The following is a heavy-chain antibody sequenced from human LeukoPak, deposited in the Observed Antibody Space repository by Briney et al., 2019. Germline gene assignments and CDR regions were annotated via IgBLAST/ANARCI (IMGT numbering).Heavy chain of an antibody. D-gene: IGHD5-18*01. Sequence: GGSLRLSCAASGFTFSSYGMSWVRQAPGKGLEWVSAISGSGGSTYYADSVKGRFTISRDNAKNSLYLQMNSLRAEDTAVYYCARDSYGEAFDYWGQGTLVTVSS. CDR2: ISGSGGST. V-gene: IGHV3-23*01. CDR3: ARDSYGEAFDY. CDR1: GFTFSSYG. J-gene: IGHJ4*02.